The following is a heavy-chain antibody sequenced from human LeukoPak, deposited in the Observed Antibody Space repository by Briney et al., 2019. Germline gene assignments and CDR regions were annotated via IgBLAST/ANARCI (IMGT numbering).Heavy chain of an antibody. V-gene: IGHV3-23*01. Sequence: GGSLRLSCAGFGSTFNTSAMSWVRQAPGKGLEWVSAISGSGRNTYYTDSVRGRFTISRDNSKNTLYLQMNSLRAEDTAVYFCAKGRGTRVYNWFDTWGQGILVTVSS. CDR1: GSTFNTSA. CDR2: ISGSGRNT. CDR3: AKGRGTRVYNWFDT. D-gene: IGHD1-26*01. J-gene: IGHJ5*02.